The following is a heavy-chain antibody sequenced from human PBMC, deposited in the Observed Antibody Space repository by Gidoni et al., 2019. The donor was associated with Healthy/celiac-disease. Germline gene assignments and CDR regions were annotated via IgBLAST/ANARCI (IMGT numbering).Heavy chain of an antibody. V-gene: IGHV4-34*01. D-gene: IGHD2-2*02. CDR3: ARLRVDCSSTSCYRGDAFDI. Sequence: QVQLQQWGAGLLKPSETLSLTCAVYGGSFSGYYWSWIRQPPGTGLEWIGEINHSGSTNYNPSLKSRVTISVDTSKNQFSLKLSSVTAADTAVYYCARLRVDCSSTSCYRGDAFDIWGQGTMVTVSS. CDR1: GGSFSGYY. J-gene: IGHJ3*02. CDR2: INHSGST.